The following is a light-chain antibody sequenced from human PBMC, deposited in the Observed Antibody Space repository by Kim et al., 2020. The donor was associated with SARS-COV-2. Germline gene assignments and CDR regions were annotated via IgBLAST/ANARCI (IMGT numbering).Light chain of an antibody. J-gene: IGKJ4*01. Sequence: SPGERATTSCRASESASSNYLAWYQQRPGQAPRLIIYGASTRATGIPDRFSSSASGTDFTLTINRLEPEDFAVYYCQHYGTSRLTFGGGTRVEIK. V-gene: IGKV3-20*01. CDR1: ESASSNY. CDR3: QHYGTSRLT. CDR2: GAS.